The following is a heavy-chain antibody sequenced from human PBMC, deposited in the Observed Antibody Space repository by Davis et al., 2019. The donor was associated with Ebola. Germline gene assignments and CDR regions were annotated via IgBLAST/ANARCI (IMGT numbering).Heavy chain of an antibody. V-gene: IGHV3-30-3*01. Sequence: PGGSLRLSCAASGFTFSSYAMHWVRQAPGKGLEWVAVISYDGSNKYYADSVKGRFTISRDNSKNTLYLQMNSLRAEDTAVYYCARDGGRELLPSFYFDYWGQGTLVTVSS. CDR1: GFTFSSYA. D-gene: IGHD1-26*01. J-gene: IGHJ4*02. CDR2: ISYDGSNK. CDR3: ARDGGRELLPSFYFDY.